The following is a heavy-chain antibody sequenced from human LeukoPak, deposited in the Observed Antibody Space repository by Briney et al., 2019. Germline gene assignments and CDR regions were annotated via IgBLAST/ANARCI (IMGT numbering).Heavy chain of an antibody. V-gene: IGHV3-9*01. CDR1: GFTFDDYA. D-gene: IGHD1-26*01. J-gene: IGHJ4*02. CDR3: AKGRHSGSYSGFDY. CDR2: ISWNSGSI. Sequence: QPGGSLRLSCAASGFTFDDYAMHWVRQAPGKGLEWVSGISWNSGSIGYADSVEGRFTISRDNAKNSLYLQMNSLRAEDTALYYCAKGRHSGSYSGFDYWGQGTLVTVSS.